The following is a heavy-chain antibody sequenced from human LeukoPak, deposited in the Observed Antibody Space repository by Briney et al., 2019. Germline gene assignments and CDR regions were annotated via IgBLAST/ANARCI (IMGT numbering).Heavy chain of an antibody. CDR3: ASGVYSRTSY. J-gene: IGHJ4*02. CDR1: GFTFSTYS. CDR2: ISSSSSTM. Sequence: GGSLRLSCAASGFTFSTYSMNWVRQAPGKGLEWVSYISSSSSTMYYADSVKGRFTISRDNAKNSLYLQMNSLRDEDTAVYYCASGVYSRTSYWGQGTLVTVSS. D-gene: IGHD6-13*01. V-gene: IGHV3-48*02.